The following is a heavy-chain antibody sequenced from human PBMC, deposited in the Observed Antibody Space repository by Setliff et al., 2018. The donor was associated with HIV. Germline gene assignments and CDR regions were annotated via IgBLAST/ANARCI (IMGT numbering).Heavy chain of an antibody. CDR3: ARAPNSPYYSNFWYADH. V-gene: IGHV5-51*01. CDR2: LYPGDSDI. Sequence: GESLKISCKTSGYSFTTYWIGWVRQMPGKGLEWMALLYPGDSDIRYSPSFQSQVTVSADKSIGTAYLQWNSLQASDTALYFCARAPNSPYYSNFWYADHWGQGTLVTVSS. J-gene: IGHJ5*02. D-gene: IGHD3-22*01. CDR1: GYSFTTYW.